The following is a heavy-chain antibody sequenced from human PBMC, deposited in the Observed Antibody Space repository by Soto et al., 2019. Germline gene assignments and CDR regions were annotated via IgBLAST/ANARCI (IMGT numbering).Heavy chain of an antibody. Sequence: QVQLVESGGGVVQPGRSLRLSCAASGLPFSVYGMHWVRQAPGKGLEWVAVIWYDGSDKYYADSVKGRFTISRDNSKNALYLQMNSLRAEGTAVYYCASQYDFWSGSGFWGQGTLVTVSS. D-gene: IGHD3-3*01. V-gene: IGHV3-33*01. CDR2: IWYDGSDK. CDR3: ASQYDFWSGSGF. J-gene: IGHJ4*02. CDR1: GLPFSVYG.